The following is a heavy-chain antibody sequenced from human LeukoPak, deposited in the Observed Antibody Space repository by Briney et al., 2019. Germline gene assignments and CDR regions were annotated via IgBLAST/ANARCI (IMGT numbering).Heavy chain of an antibody. CDR1: GGTFSSYA. CDR2: IIPIFGAA. D-gene: IGHD2-21*02. V-gene: IGHV1-69*13. J-gene: IGHJ6*02. Sequence: SVKVSCKASGGTFSSYAISWVRQAPGQGLEWMGGIIPIFGAANYAQKFQGRVTITADESTSTAYMELSSLRSEDTAVYYCARVTNYCGGDCYTYYYYHYGMDVWGQGTTVTVSS. CDR3: ARVTNYCGGDCYTYYYYHYGMDV.